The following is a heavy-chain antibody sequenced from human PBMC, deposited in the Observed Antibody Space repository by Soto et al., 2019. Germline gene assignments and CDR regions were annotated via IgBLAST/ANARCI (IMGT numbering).Heavy chain of an antibody. V-gene: IGHV3-30*18. CDR3: AKWGHYDFSMGY. J-gene: IGHJ4*01. CDR1: GFTFSNFG. D-gene: IGHD3-3*01. CDR2: VTYDGTNK. Sequence: GGSLRLSCAASGFTFSNFGMHWVRQAPDTGLDWVAAVTYDGTNKYYADSVKGRFTISKDNSKNTLYLQMNSLRVDDTAVYYCAKWGHYDFSMGYWGHGTLVTVSS.